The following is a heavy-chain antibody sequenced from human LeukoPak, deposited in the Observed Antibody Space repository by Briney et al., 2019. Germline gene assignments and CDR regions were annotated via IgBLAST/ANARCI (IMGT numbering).Heavy chain of an antibody. CDR3: AKCILTGYYNGYMDV. D-gene: IGHD3-9*01. V-gene: IGHV3-23*01. Sequence: GGSLRLSCAASGFAFDIHGMNWVRQAPGKGLEWVSGIIPSGSTTYYADSVKGRFTISRDNSKNTLYLQMNSLRAEDTAVYYCAKCILTGYYNGYMDVWGKGTTVTISS. J-gene: IGHJ6*03. CDR1: GFAFDIHG. CDR2: IIPSGSTT.